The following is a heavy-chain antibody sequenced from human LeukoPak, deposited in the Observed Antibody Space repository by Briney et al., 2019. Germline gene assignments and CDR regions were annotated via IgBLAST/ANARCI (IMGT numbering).Heavy chain of an antibody. CDR3: ARESREYGMDV. J-gene: IGHJ6*02. CDR2: IYYSGST. V-gene: IGHV4-59*01. Sequence: SETLSLTCTVSGGSISSYYWSWIRQPPGKGLEWIGYIYYSGSTNYNPSHKNRVTITVDTSKNQFSLKLSSVTAADTAVYYCARESREYGMDVWGQGTTVTVSS. CDR1: GGSISSYY.